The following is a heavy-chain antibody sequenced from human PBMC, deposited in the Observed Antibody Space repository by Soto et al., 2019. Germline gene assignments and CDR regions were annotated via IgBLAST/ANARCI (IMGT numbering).Heavy chain of an antibody. CDR1: GGSISSSSYY. J-gene: IGHJ4*02. D-gene: IGHD2-21*02. Sequence: PSECLSLTCTVAGGSISSSSYYWGWIRQPPGKGLEWIGSIYYSGSTYYNPSLKSRVTISVDTSKNQFSLKLSSVTAADTAVYYCARQKETYIVVVTALDYWGRGTLVTVSS. CDR3: ARQKETYIVVVTALDY. CDR2: IYYSGST. V-gene: IGHV4-39*01.